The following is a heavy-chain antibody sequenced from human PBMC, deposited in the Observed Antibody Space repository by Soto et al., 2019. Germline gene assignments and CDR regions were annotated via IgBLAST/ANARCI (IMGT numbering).Heavy chain of an antibody. CDR1: GYSISSSNW. Sequence: SETLSLTCAVSGYSISSSNWWGWIRQPPGKGLEWIGYIYYSGTTYYNPSLKSRVTILLDTSKNQLSLKLSSVTAADTALYFCARQGFGAIHGLVDVWGQGTTVTVSS. CDR2: IYYSGTT. V-gene: IGHV4-28*01. J-gene: IGHJ6*02. CDR3: ARQGFGAIHGLVDV. D-gene: IGHD3-10*01.